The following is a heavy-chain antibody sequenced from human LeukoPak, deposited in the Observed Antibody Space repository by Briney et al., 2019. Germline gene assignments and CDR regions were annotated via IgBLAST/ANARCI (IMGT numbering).Heavy chain of an antibody. CDR2: ISGRDGTT. CDR3: ARAGVVVPAAPLDS. Sequence: GGSLRLSCAASGFTFSSYAMSWVRQAPGKGLEWVSTISGRDGTTYYADSVKGRFTISRDNAKNSLYLQMNSLRAEDTAVYYCARAGVVVPAAPLDSWGQGTLVTVSS. J-gene: IGHJ4*02. D-gene: IGHD2-2*01. V-gene: IGHV3-23*01. CDR1: GFTFSSYA.